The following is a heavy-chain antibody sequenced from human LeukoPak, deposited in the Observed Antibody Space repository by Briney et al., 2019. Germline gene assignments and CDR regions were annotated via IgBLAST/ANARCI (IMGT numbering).Heavy chain of an antibody. CDR2: IRYDGSYT. V-gene: IGHV3-30*02. J-gene: IGHJ4*02. D-gene: IGHD4-17*01. CDR1: GFIFSSSG. Sequence: PGGSLRLSCAASGFIFSSSGMHWVRQAPGKGLEWVAFIRYDGSYTYYADSVKGRFTISRDSSKKTLYLQMNSLRVENTAGYYCAKAITAVTPFAYWGQGTLVTVSS. CDR3: AKAITAVTPFAY.